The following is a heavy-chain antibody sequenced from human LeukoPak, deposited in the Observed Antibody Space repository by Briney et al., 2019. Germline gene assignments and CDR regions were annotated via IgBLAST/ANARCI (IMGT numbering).Heavy chain of an antibody. Sequence: GASVKVSCKASGYTFTGYYLHWVRQAPGQGLEWMGWINPNSGVTNYAQNFQGRVTMTRDTSISTAYMELNSLKSDDTAVYYCARDGVYSRNFDAFDIWGQGTMVTVSS. CDR1: GYTFTGYY. V-gene: IGHV1-2*02. D-gene: IGHD6-13*01. J-gene: IGHJ3*02. CDR2: INPNSGVT. CDR3: ARDGVYSRNFDAFDI.